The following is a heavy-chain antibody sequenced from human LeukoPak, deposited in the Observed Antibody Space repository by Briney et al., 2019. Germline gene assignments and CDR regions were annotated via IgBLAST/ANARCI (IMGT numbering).Heavy chain of an antibody. CDR3: AELGITMIGGV. V-gene: IGHV3-11*04. CDR2: ISSSGSTI. J-gene: IGHJ6*04. CDR1: GFTVSAKY. Sequence: GGSLRLSCAASGFTVSAKYMSWVRQAPGKGLEWVSYISSSGSTIYYADSVKGRFTISRDNAKNSLYLQMNSLRAEDTAVYYCAELGITMIGGVWGKGTTVTISS. D-gene: IGHD3-10*02.